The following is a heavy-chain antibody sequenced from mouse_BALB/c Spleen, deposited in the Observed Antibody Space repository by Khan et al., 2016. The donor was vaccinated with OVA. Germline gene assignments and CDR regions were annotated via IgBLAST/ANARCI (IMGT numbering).Heavy chain of an antibody. Sequence: EVKLEVSGGGLVQPGGSMKLSCVASGFTFSNYWMNWVRQSPEKGLEWVAEISLKSDDYVSHYAESVKGRFNISRDEYKSSGYLQMNKLRAEDTGIYYCWILLWGQGTTLTVSS. V-gene: IGHV6-6*02. J-gene: IGHJ2*01. CDR1: GFTFSNYW. CDR3: WILL. CDR2: ISLKSDDYVS.